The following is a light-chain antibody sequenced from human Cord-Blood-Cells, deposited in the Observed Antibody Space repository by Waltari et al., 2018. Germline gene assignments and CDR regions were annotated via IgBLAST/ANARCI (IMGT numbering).Light chain of an antibody. CDR1: KLGDKY. Sequence: SYELTQPPSLSVSPGQTASITCSGDKLGDKYACWYQQKPGQSPVLVIYQDSKRASGIPERFSGSNSGNTATLTISGTQAMDEADYYCQAWDSSTVVCGGGTKLTVL. CDR3: QAWDSSTVV. J-gene: IGLJ2*01. CDR2: QDS. V-gene: IGLV3-1*01.